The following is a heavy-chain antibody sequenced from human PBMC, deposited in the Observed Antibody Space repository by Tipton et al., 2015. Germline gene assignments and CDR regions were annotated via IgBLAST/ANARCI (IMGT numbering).Heavy chain of an antibody. CDR2: IIPIDGTA. V-gene: IGHV1-69*01. CDR3: ARVGGGAGGHFDY. J-gene: IGHJ4*02. CDR1: GGTFSNYV. Sequence: QLVQSGAEVKKPGSSVKVSCKASGGTFSNYVIIWVRQAPGQGLEWMGGIIPIDGTANYAQKFQGRVTITADESTSTGYMEVSSLTSDDTAVYYCARVGGGAGGHFDYWGQGTLVTVSS. D-gene: IGHD3-10*01.